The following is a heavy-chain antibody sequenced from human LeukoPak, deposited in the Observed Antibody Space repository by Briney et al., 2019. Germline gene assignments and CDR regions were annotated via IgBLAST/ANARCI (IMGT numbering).Heavy chain of an antibody. CDR1: GFTFSDSY. Sequence: GGSLRLSCAASGFTFSDSYMTWIRQAPGKGLELLSYISGSSSDVNYIDSVRGRFTISRDNAKNSLYLHMNSLTVEDTAVYYCSRDPRHSDYWGQGTLVTVSS. CDR2: ISGSSSDV. CDR3: SRDPRHSDY. V-gene: IGHV3-11*01. J-gene: IGHJ4*02.